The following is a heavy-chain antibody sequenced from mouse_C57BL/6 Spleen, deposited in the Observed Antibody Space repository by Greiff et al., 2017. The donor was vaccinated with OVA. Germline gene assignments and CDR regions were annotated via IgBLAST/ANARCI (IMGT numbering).Heavy chain of an antibody. J-gene: IGHJ4*01. CDR1: GYTFTSYW. V-gene: IGHV1-64*01. Sequence: VQLQQPGAELVKPGASVKLSCTASGYTFTSYWMHWVKQRPGQGLEWIGVIHPYSGSTNYNEKFKSKATLTVDKSSSTAYMQLSCLASEGCAVDYCARERGGYAMDYWGQGTSVTVSS. CDR3: ARERGGYAMDY. CDR2: IHPYSGST.